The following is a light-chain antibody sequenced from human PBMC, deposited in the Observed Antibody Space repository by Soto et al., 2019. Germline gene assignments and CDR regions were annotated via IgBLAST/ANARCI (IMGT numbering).Light chain of an antibody. Sequence: DIQMTQSPSSLSASVGDRVTITCRASQSISGYLNWYQQKPGKAPKLLIYLGSYRASGVPDRFSGSGSRTDFTLKISRVEAEDVGVYYCMQALQTPPTFGQGTKLEI. J-gene: IGKJ1*01. CDR3: MQALQTPPT. CDR1: QSISGY. V-gene: IGKV1-39*01. CDR2: LGS.